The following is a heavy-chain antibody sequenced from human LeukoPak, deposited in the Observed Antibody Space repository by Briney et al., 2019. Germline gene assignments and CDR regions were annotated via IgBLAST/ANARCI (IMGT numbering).Heavy chain of an antibody. CDR3: ARVRGYSYGQAYYYYYMDV. CDR2: IYYSGST. Sequence: PSETLSLTCTVSGGSISSYYWSWIRQPPGKGLEWIGYIYYSGSTNYNPSLKSRVTMSVDTSKNQFSLKLSSVTAADTAVYYCARVRGYSYGQAYYYYYMDVWGKGTTVTVSS. J-gene: IGHJ6*03. D-gene: IGHD5-18*01. CDR1: GGSISSYY. V-gene: IGHV4-59*01.